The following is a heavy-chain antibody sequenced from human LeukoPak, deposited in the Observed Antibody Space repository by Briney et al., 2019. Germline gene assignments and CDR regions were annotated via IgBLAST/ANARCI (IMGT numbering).Heavy chain of an antibody. CDR3: AKGPQAAAGTYYFDY. J-gene: IGHJ4*02. D-gene: IGHD6-13*01. Sequence: ASVKVSCKASGYTFTSYDINWVRQATGQGLEWMGWMNPNSGNTGYAQKFQGRVTMTRNTSISTAYMELSSLRSEDTAVYYCAKGPQAAAGTYYFDYWGQGTLVTVSS. V-gene: IGHV1-8*01. CDR1: GYTFTSYD. CDR2: MNPNSGNT.